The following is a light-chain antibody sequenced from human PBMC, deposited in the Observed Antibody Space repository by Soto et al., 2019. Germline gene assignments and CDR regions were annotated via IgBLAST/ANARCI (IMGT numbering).Light chain of an antibody. Sequence: EIVMTRPPASLSVSPVERASLSSGASQNVNSNLAWYQQKPGQAHRFIIYGASTRATGIQARFRGSGSGTEFTLTIRSMQSEDFAVYYCHHYNNWHRTLGNGTKVDIK. CDR2: GAS. CDR3: HHYNNWHRT. J-gene: IGKJ1*01. CDR1: QNVNSN. V-gene: IGKV3-15*01.